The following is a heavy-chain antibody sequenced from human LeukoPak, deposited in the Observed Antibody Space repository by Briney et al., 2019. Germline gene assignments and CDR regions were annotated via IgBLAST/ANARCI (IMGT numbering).Heavy chain of an antibody. J-gene: IGHJ4*02. Sequence: GGSLRLSCAASGFTVSSNYMSWVRQAPGKGLEWVSVIYSGGSTYYADSVKGRFTISRDNSKNTLYLQMNSLRAEDTAVYYCARDLTQTGDGDYWGQGTLVTVSS. D-gene: IGHD7-27*01. CDR1: GFTVSSNY. CDR3: ARDLTQTGDGDY. CDR2: IYSGGST. V-gene: IGHV3-66*01.